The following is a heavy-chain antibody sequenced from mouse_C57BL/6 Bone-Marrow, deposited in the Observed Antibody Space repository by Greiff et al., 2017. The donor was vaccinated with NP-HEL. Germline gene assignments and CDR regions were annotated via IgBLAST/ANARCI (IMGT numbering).Heavy chain of an antibody. CDR3: TTVEQGY. Sequence: EVQLQQSGAELVRPGASVKLSCTASGFNIKDDYMHWVKQRPEQGLEWIGWIDPENGDTEYASKFQGKATITADTSSNTAYLQLSSLTSEATAVYYCTTVEQGYWGQGTTLTVSS. CDR2: IDPENGDT. J-gene: IGHJ2*01. CDR1: GFNIKDDY. V-gene: IGHV14-4*01.